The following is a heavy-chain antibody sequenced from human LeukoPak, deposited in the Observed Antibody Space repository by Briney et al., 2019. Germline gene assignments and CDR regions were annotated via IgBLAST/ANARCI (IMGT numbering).Heavy chain of an antibody. D-gene: IGHD5-18*01. CDR1: GFTFSSYW. Sequence: GGSLRLSCAASGFTFSSYWMHWVRQAPGKGLVWVSRINSDGSGTRYAESVKGRFTISRDSAKNTLYLQMNSLRAEDTAVYYCARDRAGDSYEDYWGQGALVTVSS. V-gene: IGHV3-74*01. CDR3: ARDRAGDSYEDY. J-gene: IGHJ4*02. CDR2: INSDGSGT.